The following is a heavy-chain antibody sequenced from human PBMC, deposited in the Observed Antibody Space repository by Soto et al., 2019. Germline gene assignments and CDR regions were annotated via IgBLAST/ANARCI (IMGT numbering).Heavy chain of an antibody. CDR1: GYTFSGFY. J-gene: IGHJ4*02. CDR3: ASAAVTGTAGLDF. Sequence: ASVKVSFKASGYTFSGFYMHWVRQAPGQGLEWMGWINPNSGGTKSAEKFQGRVTMTRDTSISTAYMELSRLTSDDTAVYYCASAAVTGTAGLDFWGQGTQVTVS. D-gene: IGHD6-19*01. CDR2: INPNSGGT. V-gene: IGHV1-2*02.